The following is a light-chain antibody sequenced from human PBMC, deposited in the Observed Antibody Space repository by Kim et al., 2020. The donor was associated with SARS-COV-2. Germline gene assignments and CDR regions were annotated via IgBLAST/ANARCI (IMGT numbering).Light chain of an antibody. Sequence: QRVTNSCNGSSSNIGAGYDVHWYQQLPGTAPKLLIYGNSNRPSGVPDRFSGSKSGTSASLAITGLQAEDEADYYCQSYDSSLSGWVFGGGTKLTVL. V-gene: IGLV1-40*01. CDR3: QSYDSSLSGWV. CDR1: SSNIGAGYD. J-gene: IGLJ3*02. CDR2: GNS.